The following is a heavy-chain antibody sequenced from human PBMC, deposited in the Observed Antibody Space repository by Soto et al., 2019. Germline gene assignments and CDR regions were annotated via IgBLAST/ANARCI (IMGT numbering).Heavy chain of an antibody. CDR3: AEEGREYQLLCRDFQL. J-gene: IGHJ1*01. D-gene: IGHD2-2*01. V-gene: IGHV3-23*01. CDR2: ISGSGGST. CDR1: GFTFSSYA. Sequence: EVQLLESGGGLVQPGGSLRLSCAASGFTFSSYAMSWVRQAPGKGLEWVSAISGSGGSTYYADSVKGRFTISRDNSKNTLYLQMNSLRAEDTAVYYCAEEGREYQLLCRDFQLWGQGTLVTVSS.